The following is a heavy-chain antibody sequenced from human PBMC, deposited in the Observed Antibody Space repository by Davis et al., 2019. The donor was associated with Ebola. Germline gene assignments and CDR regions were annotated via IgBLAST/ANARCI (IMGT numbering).Heavy chain of an antibody. D-gene: IGHD2-2*01. CDR2: INPSGGST. J-gene: IGHJ5*02. Sequence: ASVKVSCKASGYTFTSYDINWVRQAPGQGLEWMGIINPSGGSTSYAQKFQGRVTMTRDTSTSTVYMELSSLRSEDTAVYYCARAGYCSSTSCRGGNWFDPWGQGTLVTVSS. CDR1: GYTFTSYD. V-gene: IGHV1-46*01. CDR3: ARAGYCSSTSCRGGNWFDP.